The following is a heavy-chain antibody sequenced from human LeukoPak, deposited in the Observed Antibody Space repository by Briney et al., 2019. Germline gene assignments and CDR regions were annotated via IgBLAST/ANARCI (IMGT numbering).Heavy chain of an antibody. CDR2: FDPEDGET. D-gene: IGHD4-17*01. V-gene: IGHV1-24*01. J-gene: IGHJ4*02. Sequence: GASVKVSCKVSGYTLTEVSMHWARQAPGKGLEWMGGFDPEDGETFYAQKFQGRVTMTEDTSTDTAYMELSSLRSEDTAVYYCATRNPHYGDYYIDYWGPGTLVTVSS. CDR3: ATRNPHYGDYYIDY. CDR1: GYTLTEVS.